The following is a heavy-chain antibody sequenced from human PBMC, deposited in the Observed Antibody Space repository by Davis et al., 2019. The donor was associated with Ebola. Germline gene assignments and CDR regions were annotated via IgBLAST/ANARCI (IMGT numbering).Heavy chain of an antibody. J-gene: IGHJ1*01. V-gene: IGHV3-66*01. D-gene: IGHD6-13*01. CDR3: ARGGQQLVGYFQH. CDR1: GFTVSSNY. Sequence: GESLKISCAASGFTVSSNYMSRVRQAPGKGLEWVSVIYSGGSTYYADSVKGRFTISRDNSKNTLYLQMNSLRAEDTAVYYCARGGQQLVGYFQHWGQGTLVTVSS. CDR2: IYSGGST.